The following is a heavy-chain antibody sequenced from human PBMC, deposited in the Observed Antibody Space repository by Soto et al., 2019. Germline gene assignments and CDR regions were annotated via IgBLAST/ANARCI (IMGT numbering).Heavy chain of an antibody. D-gene: IGHD2-15*01. J-gene: IGHJ4*02. CDR1: GYSFNMYW. CDR3: ARQEPPRYCSSPTCFAPFDY. CDR2: INPDDSET. Sequence: PGESLKISCQGSGYSFNMYWIGWVRQMPGKGLEWMGIINPDDSETRYSPSFLGQVTISADKSISTAYLQWSSLEASDTAMYYCARQEPPRYCSSPTCFAPFDYWGQGALVTVSS. V-gene: IGHV5-51*01.